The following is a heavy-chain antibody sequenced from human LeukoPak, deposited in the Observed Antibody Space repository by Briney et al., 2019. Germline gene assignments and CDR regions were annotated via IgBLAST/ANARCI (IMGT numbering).Heavy chain of an antibody. Sequence: SGPTLVNPTQTLTLTCSFSGFSLTTNGVGVGWIRQPPATALEWLAVIYWNDDKHYSPFLKSRLTITKDASKEQVVLTVTNMDPVDTATYYCARFQVTGTYRFDYWGQGTLVTVSS. D-gene: IGHD1-7*01. CDR3: ARFQVTGTYRFDY. CDR1: GFSLTTNGVG. J-gene: IGHJ4*02. CDR2: IYWNDDK. V-gene: IGHV2-5*01.